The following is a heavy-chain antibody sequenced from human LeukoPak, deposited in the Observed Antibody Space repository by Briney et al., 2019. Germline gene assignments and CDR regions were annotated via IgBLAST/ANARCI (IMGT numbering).Heavy chain of an antibody. CDR2: INHSGSS. J-gene: IGHJ1*01. CDR1: GGSFSGYY. V-gene: IGHV4-34*01. CDR3: ATTVPAAMSPH. D-gene: IGHD2-2*01. Sequence: PSETLSLTCAVYGGSFSGYYWGWIRQPPGKGLEWIGEINHSGSSNYNPSLKSRVTISVDTSKNQFSLKLSSVTAADTAVYYCATTVPAAMSPHWGQGTLVTVSS.